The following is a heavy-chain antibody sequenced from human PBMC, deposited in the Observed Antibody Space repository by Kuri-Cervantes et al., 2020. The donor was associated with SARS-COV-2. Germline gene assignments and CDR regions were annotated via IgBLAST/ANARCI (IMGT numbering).Heavy chain of an antibody. CDR3: ARDNQDSSWISGFSDYYYYYYMDV. CDR2: VNHRGST. V-gene: IGHV4-34*01. Sequence: SETLSLTCAFYGESFSGYYWNWIRQSPGKGLEWIGEVNHRGSTNYNPSLKSRVTTSVDTSSKQFSLKLSSVTAADTAVYYCARDNQDSSWISGFSDYYYYYYMDVWGKGTTVTVSS. D-gene: IGHD6-6*01. CDR1: GESFSGYY. J-gene: IGHJ6*03.